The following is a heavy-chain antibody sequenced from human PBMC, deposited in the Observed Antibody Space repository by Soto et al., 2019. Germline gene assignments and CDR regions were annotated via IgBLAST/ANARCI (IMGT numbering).Heavy chain of an antibody. J-gene: IGHJ4*02. CDR1: GFTFSSYA. Sequence: GGSLRLSCAASGFTFSSYAMSWVRQAPGKGLEWVSAISGSGGSTYYADSVKGRFTISRDNSKNTLYLQMNSLRAEDTAVYYCAKDMHDYGDYADIDYWGQGTLVTVSS. V-gene: IGHV3-23*01. CDR3: AKDMHDYGDYADIDY. CDR2: ISGSGGST. D-gene: IGHD4-17*01.